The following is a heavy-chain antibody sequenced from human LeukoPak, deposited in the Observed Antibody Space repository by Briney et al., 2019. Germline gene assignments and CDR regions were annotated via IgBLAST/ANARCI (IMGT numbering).Heavy chain of an antibody. J-gene: IGHJ4*02. Sequence: PGESLRLSCAASGFSLRNLAVHWIRQAPGKGPEWDSASGRTYSKYYADSMEGRVAVSRDSTKNSVFLEIDRLKVGDTAVYYCAVQVRYGEMTDPGYWGQGTPVAVSS. CDR3: AVQVRYGEMTDPGY. CDR2: SGRTYSK. D-gene: IGHD3-10*01. CDR1: GFSLRNLA. V-gene: IGHV3-69-1*01.